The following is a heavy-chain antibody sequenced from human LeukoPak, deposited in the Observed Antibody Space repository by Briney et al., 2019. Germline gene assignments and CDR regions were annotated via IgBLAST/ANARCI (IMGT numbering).Heavy chain of an antibody. CDR2: INGDGSVN. D-gene: IGHD1-1*01. J-gene: IGHJ4*02. CDR1: GFSFSSSW. CDR3: AKGFYNDAIFDY. Sequence: GESLRLSCAGSGFSFSSSWMYWVRQAPGKVLEWVANINGDGSVNHYVDSVRGRFTISRDNAKNSLYLQMNSLRAEDTAVFYCAKGFYNDAIFDYWGQGTLVTVSS. V-gene: IGHV3-7*01.